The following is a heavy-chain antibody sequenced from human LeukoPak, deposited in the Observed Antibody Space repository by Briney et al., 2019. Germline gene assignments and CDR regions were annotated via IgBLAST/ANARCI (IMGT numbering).Heavy chain of an antibody. CDR2: ISGSGGST. D-gene: IGHD2-21*02. V-gene: IGHV3-23*01. J-gene: IGHJ4*02. CDR1: GFTFSDYY. CDR3: AGDLLAYCGGDRYSGFDY. Sequence: GGSLRLSCAASGFTFSDYYMSWIRQAPGKGLEWVSAISGSGGSTYYADSVKGRFTISRDNSKNTLYLQMNSLRAEDTAVYYCAGDLLAYCGGDRYSGFDYWGQGTLVTVSS.